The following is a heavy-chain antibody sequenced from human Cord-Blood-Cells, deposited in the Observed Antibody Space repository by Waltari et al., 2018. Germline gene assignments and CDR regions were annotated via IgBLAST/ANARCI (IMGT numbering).Heavy chain of an antibody. D-gene: IGHD1-26*01. V-gene: IGHV5-51*01. Sequence: EVQLVQSGAEVKKPGESLKISCKGSGYSFTSYWIGWVRQMPGKGLEWMGIIYPGDSDTRYIPSFQRQVTVPAEKAISTAYRHWSSLKAADAAMDYCARQSGRGKVGCFDPWGQGTLVTV. J-gene: IGHJ5*02. CDR1: GYSFTSYW. CDR3: ARQSGRGKVGCFDP. CDR2: IYPGDSDT.